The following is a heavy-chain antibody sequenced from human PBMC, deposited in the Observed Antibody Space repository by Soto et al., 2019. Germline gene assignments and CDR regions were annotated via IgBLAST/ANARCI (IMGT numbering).Heavy chain of an antibody. CDR2: INPIFGTA. Sequence: QVQLVQSGAEGKKPGSSVQVSCKASGGTFSSYAISWVRQAPGQGLEWMGGINPIFGTANYAEKFQGRVTITADESTSTAYMELSSLRSEDTAVYYCARTTSWRNDWFDPWGQGTLVTVSS. V-gene: IGHV1-69*12. D-gene: IGHD2-2*01. CDR3: ARTTSWRNDWFDP. J-gene: IGHJ5*02. CDR1: GGTFSSYA.